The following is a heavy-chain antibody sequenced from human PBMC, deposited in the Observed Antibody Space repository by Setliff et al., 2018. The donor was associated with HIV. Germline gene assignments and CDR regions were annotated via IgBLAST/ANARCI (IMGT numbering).Heavy chain of an antibody. J-gene: IGHJ6*02. CDR1: GYSISSGYY. CDR3: ARTWELPPVYGMDV. CDR2: IYHSGST. D-gene: IGHD1-26*01. Sequence: SETLSLTCTVSGYSISSGYYWGWIRQPPGKGLEWIGSIYHSGSTYYNPSLKSRVTISVDTSKNQFSLKLSSVTAADTAVYYCARTWELPPVYGMDVWGQGTTVPVSS. V-gene: IGHV4-38-2*02.